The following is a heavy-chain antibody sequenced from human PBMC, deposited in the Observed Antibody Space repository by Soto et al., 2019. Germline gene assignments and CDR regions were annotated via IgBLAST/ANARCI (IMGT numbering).Heavy chain of an antibody. CDR1: GFSLSTYGVG. J-gene: IGHJ4*02. CDR3: AHRRITATDFFDY. CDR2: IHWDDDE. Sequence: QITLKESGPTLVKPTQTLTLTCTFSGFSLSTYGVGVGWIRQPPGKALEWLAIIHWDDDERYSPSPKSRLTITKDPPKNLVILTMTNMDPVDTATYYCAHRRITATDFFDYWGQGTLVTVAS. D-gene: IGHD1-20*01. V-gene: IGHV2-5*02.